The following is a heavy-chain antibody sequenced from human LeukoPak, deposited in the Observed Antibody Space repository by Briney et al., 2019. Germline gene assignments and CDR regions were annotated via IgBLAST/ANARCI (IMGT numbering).Heavy chain of an antibody. J-gene: IGHJ5*02. D-gene: IGHD3-22*01. Sequence: ASVKVSCKASGYTFTGYYMHWVRQAPGQGLEWKGWINPNSGGTNYAQKFQGRVTMTRDTSISTAYMELSRLRSDDTAVYYCARDVAGLYYYDSNGFDPWGQGTLVTVSS. CDR3: ARDVAGLYYYDSNGFDP. V-gene: IGHV1-2*02. CDR2: INPNSGGT. CDR1: GYTFTGYY.